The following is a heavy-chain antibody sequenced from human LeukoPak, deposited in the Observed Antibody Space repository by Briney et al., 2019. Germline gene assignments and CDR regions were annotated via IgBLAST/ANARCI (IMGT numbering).Heavy chain of an antibody. CDR2: INHSGST. CDR3: AREDSSGLQGFDY. CDR1: GGSFSGYY. V-gene: IGHV4-34*01. D-gene: IGHD3-22*01. J-gene: IGHJ4*02. Sequence: SETLSLTCAVYGGSFSGYYWSWIRQPPGKGLEWIGEINHSGSTNYNPSLKSRVTISVDTSKNQFSLKLSSVTAADTAVYYCAREDSSGLQGFDYWGQGTLVTVSS.